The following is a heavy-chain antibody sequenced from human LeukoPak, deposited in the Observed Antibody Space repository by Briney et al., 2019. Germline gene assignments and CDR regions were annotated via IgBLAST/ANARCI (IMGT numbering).Heavy chain of an antibody. CDR1: GGSFSGYY. J-gene: IGHJ4*02. Sequence: PSETLSLTCAVYGGSFSGYYWSWIRQPPGKGLEWIGEINHSGSTNYNPSLKSRVTISVDTSKNQFSLKLSSVTAADTAVYYCARWGMAARVFDYWGQGTLVTVSS. CDR2: INHSGST. D-gene: IGHD6-6*01. CDR3: ARWGMAARVFDY. V-gene: IGHV4-34*01.